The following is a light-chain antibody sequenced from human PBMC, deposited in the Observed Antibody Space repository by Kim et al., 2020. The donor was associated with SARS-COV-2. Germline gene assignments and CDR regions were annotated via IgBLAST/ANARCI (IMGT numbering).Light chain of an antibody. CDR2: DVT. Sequence: GQAITVSCTGTSSDGGAYNYVSWYQQHPGKAPKLLIFDVTERPSGISSRFSASKSGHTASLTISGLQAEDESDYYCFSYTRSGTYVFGTGTKVTVL. V-gene: IGLV2-14*03. CDR3: FSYTRSGTYV. J-gene: IGLJ1*01. CDR1: SSDGGAYNY.